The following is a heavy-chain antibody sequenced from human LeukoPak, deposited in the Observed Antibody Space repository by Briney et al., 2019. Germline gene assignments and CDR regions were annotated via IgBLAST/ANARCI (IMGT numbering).Heavy chain of an antibody. CDR2: IYHSGST. V-gene: IGHV4-30-2*01. J-gene: IGHJ4*02. CDR1: GGSISSGGYY. Sequence: PSETLSLTCTVSGGSISSGGYYWSWIWQPPGKGLEWIGYIYHSGSTYYNPSLKSRVTISVDRSKNQFSLKLSSVTAADTAVYYCARIHPTLYGGNGEYDYWGQGTLVTVSS. CDR3: ARIHPTLYGGNGEYDY. D-gene: IGHD4-23*01.